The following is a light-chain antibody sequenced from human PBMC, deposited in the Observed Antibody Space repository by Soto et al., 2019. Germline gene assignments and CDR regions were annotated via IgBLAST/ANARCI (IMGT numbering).Light chain of an antibody. J-gene: IGKJ1*01. Sequence: DIQMTQSPSTLSASVGDRVTISGRASQSIDSWLAWYQHKPGKAPKLLIFKASTLETGVPSRFSGSGSETEFTLTISSLQPDDSATYYCQPYNSYSRTFGQGTKV. CDR1: QSIDSW. V-gene: IGKV1-5*03. CDR2: KAS. CDR3: QPYNSYSRT.